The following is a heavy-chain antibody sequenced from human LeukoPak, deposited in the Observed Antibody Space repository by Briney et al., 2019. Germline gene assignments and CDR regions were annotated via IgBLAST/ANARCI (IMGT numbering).Heavy chain of an antibody. CDR2: LYYSGSL. V-gene: IGHV4-39*01. J-gene: IGHJ4*02. CDR3: ARQYYDSTGYYYFDY. D-gene: IGHD3-22*01. CDR1: GCAITGSSYY. Sequence: SETLSLTCSVSGCAITGSSYYWGWIRQSPGKGLEWIGSLYYSGSLYYNPCLKSRVSMSADTSKNQFSLKLNSLTAAARAVYYCARQYYDSTGYYYFDYCDQGTLVTVSS.